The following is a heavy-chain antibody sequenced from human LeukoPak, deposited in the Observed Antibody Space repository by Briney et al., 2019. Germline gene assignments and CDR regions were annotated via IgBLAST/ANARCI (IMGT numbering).Heavy chain of an antibody. Sequence: SETLSLTCTVSGGSISSYYWSWIRQPAGKGLEWIGRIYSSGSTAYNPSLKSRVTMSVDTSKNHFSLKLTSVTAADTAVYYCASYSSAAAYYDHWGQGTLVTVSS. J-gene: IGHJ4*02. CDR3: ASYSSAAAYYDH. CDR1: GGSISSYY. V-gene: IGHV4-4*07. D-gene: IGHD4-11*01. CDR2: IYSSGST.